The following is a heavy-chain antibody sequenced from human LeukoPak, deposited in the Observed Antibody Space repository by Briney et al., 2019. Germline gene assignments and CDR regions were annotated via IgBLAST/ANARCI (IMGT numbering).Heavy chain of an antibody. V-gene: IGHV1-18*01. J-gene: IGHJ4*02. CDR2: ISAYNGNT. Sequence: ASVKVSCKASGYTFTSYGISWVGQAPGQGLVWMGWISAYNGNTNYAQKLQDRVTLTRDTSTSITYMELRSLTSDDTAVYFCARGGSNWNYRYYFEDWGQGTLVTVSS. D-gene: IGHD1-7*01. CDR1: GYTFTSYG. CDR3: ARGGSNWNYRYYFED.